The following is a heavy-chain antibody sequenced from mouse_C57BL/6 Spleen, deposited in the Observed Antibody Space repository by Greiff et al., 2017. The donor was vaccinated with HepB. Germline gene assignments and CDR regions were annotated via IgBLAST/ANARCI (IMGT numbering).Heavy chain of an antibody. CDR1: GFTFSSYA. V-gene: IGHV5-4*03. CDR3: ARKSSYWYFDV. Sequence: EVKLQESGGGLVKPGGSLKLSCAASGFTFSSYAMSWVRQTPEKRLEWVATISDGGSYTYYPDNVKGRFTISRDNAKNNLYLQMSHLKSEDTAMYYCARKSSYWYFDVWGTGTTVTVSS. J-gene: IGHJ1*03. CDR2: ISDGGSYT. D-gene: IGHD1-1*01.